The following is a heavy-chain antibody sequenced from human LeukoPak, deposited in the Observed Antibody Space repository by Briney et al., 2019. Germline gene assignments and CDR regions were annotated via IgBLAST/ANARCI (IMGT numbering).Heavy chain of an antibody. V-gene: IGHV3-21*01. D-gene: IGHD3-9*01. J-gene: IGHJ6*02. CDR3: ARDEGDPGYYSSPSYYYYYGMDV. Sequence: PGGSLRLSCAASGFTFSSYSMNWVRQAPGKGLEWVSSISSSSSYIYYADSVKGRFTISRDNAKNSLYLQMNSLRAEDTAVYYCARDEGDPGYYSSPSYYYYYGMDVWGQGTTVTVSS. CDR1: GFTFSSYS. CDR2: ISSSSSYI.